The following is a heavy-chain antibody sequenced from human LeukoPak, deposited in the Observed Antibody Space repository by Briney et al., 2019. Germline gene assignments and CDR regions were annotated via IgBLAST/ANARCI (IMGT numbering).Heavy chain of an antibody. CDR3: ARHTLDQLGSYDSSRYGAFDI. Sequence: EASETLSLTCTVSGGSISSYYWSWIRQPAGKGLEWIGRIHTSGSTNYNPSLKSRVTMSVDTSKNQFSLKLSSVTAADTAVYYCARHTLDQLGSYDSSRYGAFDIWGQGTMVTVSS. CDR2: IHTSGST. J-gene: IGHJ3*02. D-gene: IGHD3-22*01. CDR1: GGSISSYY. V-gene: IGHV4-4*07.